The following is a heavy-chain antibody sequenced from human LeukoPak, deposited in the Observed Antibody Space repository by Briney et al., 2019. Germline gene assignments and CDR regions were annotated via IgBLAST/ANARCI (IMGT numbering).Heavy chain of an antibody. J-gene: IGHJ5*02. Sequence: GSLRLSCTASGFTFSSYSMNWVRQAPGKGLEWVSSISTSSSYIYYADSVKGRFTISRDNARNSLYLQMNTLRAEDTAVYSCARGADGVSSNSRGWFDPWGQGTLVTVSS. CDR3: ARGADGVSSNSRGWFDP. CDR2: ISTSSSYI. V-gene: IGHV3-21*01. CDR1: GFTFSSYS. D-gene: IGHD2-15*01.